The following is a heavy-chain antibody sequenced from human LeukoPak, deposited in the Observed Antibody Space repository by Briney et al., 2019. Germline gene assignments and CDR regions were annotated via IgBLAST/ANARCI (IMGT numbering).Heavy chain of an antibody. J-gene: IGHJ5*02. CDR2: IYYSGST. CDR3: ARAGPRSNLVNWFDP. V-gene: IGHV4-59*08. D-gene: IGHD4-4*01. CDR1: GGSISSYY. Sequence: SETLSLTCTVSGGSISSYYWSWIRQPPGKGLEWIGYIYYSGSTNYTPSLKSRVTISVDTSKNQFSLRLSSVTAADTAVYYCARAGPRSNLVNWFDPWGQGTLGTVSS.